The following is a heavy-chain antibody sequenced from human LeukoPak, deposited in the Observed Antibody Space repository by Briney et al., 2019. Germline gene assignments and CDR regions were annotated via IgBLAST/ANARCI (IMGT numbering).Heavy chain of an antibody. CDR1: GGSISSSSYY. Sequence: SETLSLTCTVSGGSISSSSYYWGWIRQPPGKGLEWIGSIYYSGSTYYNPSLKSRVTISVDTSKNQFSLKLSSVTAADTAVYYCARAARMEYGSGLFYWGQGTLVTVSS. CDR2: IYYSGST. D-gene: IGHD6-19*01. J-gene: IGHJ4*02. CDR3: ARAARMEYGSGLFY. V-gene: IGHV4-39*07.